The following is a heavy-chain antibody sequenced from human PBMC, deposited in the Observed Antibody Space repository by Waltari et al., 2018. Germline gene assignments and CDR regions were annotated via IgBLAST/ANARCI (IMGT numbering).Heavy chain of an antibody. J-gene: IGHJ4*02. CDR1: GFIFNNYA. CDR3: AKDLGYNSDWYGYYFDD. D-gene: IGHD6-13*01. V-gene: IGHV3-23*01. Sequence: EVQLLESGGGLVQPGGSLRLSCAASGFIFNNYAMSWVRQAPGKGLECVPFISVTKGGTYYADSVKGRFTISRDSSKNTLYMQMNSLRAEDTAVYYCAKDLGYNSDWYGYYFDDWGQGTQVTVSS. CDR2: ISVTKGGT.